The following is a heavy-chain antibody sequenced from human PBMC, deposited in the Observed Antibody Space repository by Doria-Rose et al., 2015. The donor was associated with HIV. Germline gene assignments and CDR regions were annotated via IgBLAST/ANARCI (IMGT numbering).Heavy chain of an antibody. J-gene: IGHJ4*02. Sequence: QIALKESGPVLVKPTETLTLTRTVSGVSLSSPGMGVSWIRQPPGKALEWLANNFSDDERSYKTSLKSRRTISRGTSKSQVVLTMTDMDPVDTATYYCARIKSSRWYHKYYFDFWGQGTLVIVSA. V-gene: IGHV2-26*01. CDR2: NFSDDER. CDR1: GVSLSSPGMG. D-gene: IGHD6-13*01. CDR3: ARIKSSRWYHKYYFDF.